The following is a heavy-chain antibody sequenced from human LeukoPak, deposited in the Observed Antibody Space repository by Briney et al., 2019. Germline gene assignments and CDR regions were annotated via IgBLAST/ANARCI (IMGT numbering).Heavy chain of an antibody. J-gene: IGHJ4*02. Sequence: GGSLRLSCAASGFTLSTYAMSWVRQTPGKGLEWVAATSSSGAGTYYADSVKGRFTISRDNSKNTLYLQMNSLRAEDTAVYYCARGAYYYDSSGYRPFDYWGQGTLVTVSS. D-gene: IGHD3-22*01. CDR2: TSSSGAGT. CDR3: ARGAYYYDSSGYRPFDY. CDR1: GFTLSTYA. V-gene: IGHV3-23*01.